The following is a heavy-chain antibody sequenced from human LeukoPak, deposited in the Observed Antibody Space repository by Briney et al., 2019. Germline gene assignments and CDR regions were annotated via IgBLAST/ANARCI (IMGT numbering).Heavy chain of an antibody. Sequence: GGSLRLSCAASGFTFSSYSMNWVRQAPGKGLEWVSGLSGSGDITYYADSVKGRFTISRDNSKNTLYLQMNSLRAEDTAVYYCARARKYCSGGSCYYFDYWGQGTLVTVSS. CDR1: GFTFSSYS. V-gene: IGHV3-23*01. D-gene: IGHD2-15*01. CDR3: ARARKYCSGGSCYYFDY. J-gene: IGHJ4*02. CDR2: LSGSGDIT.